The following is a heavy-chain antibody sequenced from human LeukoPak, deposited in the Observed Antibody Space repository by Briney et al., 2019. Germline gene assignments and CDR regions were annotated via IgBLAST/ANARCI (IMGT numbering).Heavy chain of an antibody. Sequence: PSETLSLTCTVSDGAIAGYSWSWIRQAPGKGLEWIGYIYYSGDTNYNPSLQSRVTVSVDTPKNQFSLKLTSVSAADTAVYYCVRGPYGSGISNWFDPWGQGTQVIVSS. V-gene: IGHV4-59*01. D-gene: IGHD3-10*01. CDR3: VRGPYGSGISNWFDP. CDR1: DGAIAGYS. CDR2: IYYSGDT. J-gene: IGHJ5*02.